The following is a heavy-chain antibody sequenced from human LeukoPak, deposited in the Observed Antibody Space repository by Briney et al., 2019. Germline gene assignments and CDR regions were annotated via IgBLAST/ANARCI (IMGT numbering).Heavy chain of an antibody. J-gene: IGHJ3*02. CDR1: GGSISSYY. Sequence: SETLSLTCTVSGGSISSYYWSWIRQFPGKGLEWIGYIYYSGSTNCNPSLKSRVTISVDTSKNQFSLKLSSVTAADTAVYYCATPYTSGYRGAFDIWGQGTMVTVSS. D-gene: IGHD6-19*01. CDR2: IYYSGST. V-gene: IGHV4-59*01. CDR3: ATPYTSGYRGAFDI.